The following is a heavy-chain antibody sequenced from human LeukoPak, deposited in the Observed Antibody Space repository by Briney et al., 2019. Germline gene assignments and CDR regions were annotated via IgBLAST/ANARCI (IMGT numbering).Heavy chain of an antibody. V-gene: IGHV4-4*07. CDR1: GDSTNGYY. J-gene: IGHJ4*02. CDR3: ARGIGTTNFDY. Sequence: PSETLSLTCTVSGDSTNGYYWSWIRQPAGEGLEWIGRIYTSGTTNYNPSLKSRVTMSVDTSETQFSLRLNSVTAADTAVYYCARGIGTTNFDYWGQGALVTVSS. D-gene: IGHD1-7*01. CDR2: IYTSGTT.